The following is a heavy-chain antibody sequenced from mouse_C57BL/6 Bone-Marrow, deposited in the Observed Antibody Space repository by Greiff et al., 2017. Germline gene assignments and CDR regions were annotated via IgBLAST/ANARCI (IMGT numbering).Heavy chain of an antibody. D-gene: IGHD2-3*01. Sequence: EVQLQQSGAELVRPGASVKLSCTASGFNIKDDYLHWVKQRPEQGMEWIGWIDPENGDTEYASKFQGKAPIASDTSSNTAYLQLSSLTSEDTAVYYCAPGGYYVFAYWGQGTLVTVSA. V-gene: IGHV14-4*01. J-gene: IGHJ3*01. CDR2: IDPENGDT. CDR1: GFNIKDDY. CDR3: APGGYYVFAY.